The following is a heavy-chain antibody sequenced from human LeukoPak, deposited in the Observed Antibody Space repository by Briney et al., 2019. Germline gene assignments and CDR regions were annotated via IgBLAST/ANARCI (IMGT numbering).Heavy chain of an antibody. V-gene: IGHV4-34*01. CDR1: GGSFSGYY. J-gene: IGHJ6*03. D-gene: IGHD1-26*01. CDR2: INHSRST. Sequence: PSETLSLTCAVYGGSFSGYYWSWIRQPPGKGLEWIGEINHSRSTNYNPSLKSRVAISVDTSKNQFSLKLSSVTAADTAVYYCARAVGVGPIRGFIHYYYMDVWGKGTTVTVSS. CDR3: ARAVGVGPIRGFIHYYYMDV.